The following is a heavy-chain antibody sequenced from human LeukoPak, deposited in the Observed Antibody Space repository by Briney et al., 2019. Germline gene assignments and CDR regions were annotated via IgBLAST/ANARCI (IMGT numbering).Heavy chain of an antibody. CDR1: GGSISSYY. D-gene: IGHD3-3*01. V-gene: IGHV4-59*01. CDR3: ARGAKYYDFWSGYYTDYFDY. Sequence: SETLSLTCTVSGGSISSYYWSWIRQPPGKGLEWFGYFYYSGSTNYNPSLKSRVTISVDTSKNQFSLKLSSVTAADTAVYYCARGAKYYDFWSGYYTDYFDYWGQGTLVTVSS. J-gene: IGHJ4*02. CDR2: FYYSGST.